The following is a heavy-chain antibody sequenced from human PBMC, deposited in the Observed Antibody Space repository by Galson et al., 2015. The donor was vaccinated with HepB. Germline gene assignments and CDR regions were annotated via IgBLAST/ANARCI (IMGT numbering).Heavy chain of an antibody. Sequence: SENLSLTCTVSGGSISSYYWSWIRQPAGKGLEWIGRIYTSGSTNYNPSLKSRVTMSGDTSKNQFSLKLISVTAADTAVYYCARGFIAGRWDWFDPWGQGALVTVSS. V-gene: IGHV4-4*07. CDR1: GGSISSYY. D-gene: IGHD6-13*01. J-gene: IGHJ5*02. CDR2: IYTSGST. CDR3: ARGFIAGRWDWFDP.